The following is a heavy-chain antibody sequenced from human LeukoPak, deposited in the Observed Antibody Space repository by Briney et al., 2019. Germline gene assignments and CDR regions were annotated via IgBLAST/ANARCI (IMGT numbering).Heavy chain of an antibody. CDR2: MNPNSGNT. J-gene: IGHJ4*02. Sequence: ASVKVSCKASGYTFTSYDINCVRQATGQGLEWMGWMNPNSGNTGYAQKFQGRVTMTRNTSISTAYMELSSLRSEDTAVYYCARGHLDFWSGYYIGQGSYYFDYWGQGTLVTVSS. D-gene: IGHD3-3*01. CDR1: GYTFTSYD. CDR3: ARGHLDFWSGYYIGQGSYYFDY. V-gene: IGHV1-8*01.